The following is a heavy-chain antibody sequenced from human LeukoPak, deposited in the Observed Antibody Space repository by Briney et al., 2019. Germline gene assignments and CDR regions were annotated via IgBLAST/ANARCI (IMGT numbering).Heavy chain of an antibody. D-gene: IGHD3-3*01. CDR2: ISSSGSTI. CDR1: GFTFSSYE. V-gene: IGHV3-48*03. J-gene: IGHJ4*02. CDR3: ARTGYDFWSGPPDY. Sequence: PGGSLRLSCAASGFTFSSYEMNWVRQAPGKGLECVSYISSSGSTIYYADSVKGRFTISRDNAKNSLYLQMNSLRAEDTAVYYCARTGYDFWSGPPDYWGQGTLVTVSS.